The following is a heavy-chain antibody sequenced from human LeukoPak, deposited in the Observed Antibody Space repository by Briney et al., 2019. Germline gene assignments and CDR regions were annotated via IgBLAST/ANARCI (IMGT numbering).Heavy chain of an antibody. Sequence: PGGSLRLSCAASRVTVSSHYMSWVRQAPGKGLEWVSVIYSGGSTYYADSVKGRFNISRDNSKNTLYLQMNRLRAEDTAVYYCARVPNGFFDPWGRGTLVTVSS. D-gene: IGHD2-2*03. CDR2: IYSGGST. V-gene: IGHV3-66*01. CDR1: RVTVSSHY. J-gene: IGHJ5*02. CDR3: ARVPNGFFDP.